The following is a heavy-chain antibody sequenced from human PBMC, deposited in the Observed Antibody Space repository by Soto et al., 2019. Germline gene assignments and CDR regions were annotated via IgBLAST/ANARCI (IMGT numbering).Heavy chain of an antibody. CDR3: ARDRGSWYGYYYGWSV. V-gene: IGHV3-30-3*01. J-gene: IGHJ6*04. CDR1: GFIFSAYA. Sequence: TLRRSCAASGFIFSAYAMNWVRHAPGQGLEWVALISYDGSNKYYGDSVKGRFTISRDNSKNTLYLQMNSLRAEDTAVYYCARDRGSWYGYYYGWSVWGIVTTGIV. D-gene: IGHD6-13*01. CDR2: ISYDGSNK.